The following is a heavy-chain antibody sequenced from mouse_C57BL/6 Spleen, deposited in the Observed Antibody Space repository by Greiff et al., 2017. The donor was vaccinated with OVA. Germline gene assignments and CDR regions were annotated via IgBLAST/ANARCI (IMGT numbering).Heavy chain of an antibody. Sequence: EVHLVESGGGLVQPGGSMKLSCVASGFTFSNYWMNWVRQSPEKGLEWVAQIRLKSDNYATHYAESVKGRFTISRDDSKSSVYLQMNNLRAEDTGIYYCTEGTGTCAYWGQGTLVTVSA. J-gene: IGHJ3*01. CDR1: GFTFSNYW. V-gene: IGHV6-3*01. CDR3: TEGTGTCAY. D-gene: IGHD4-1*01. CDR2: IRLKSDNYAT.